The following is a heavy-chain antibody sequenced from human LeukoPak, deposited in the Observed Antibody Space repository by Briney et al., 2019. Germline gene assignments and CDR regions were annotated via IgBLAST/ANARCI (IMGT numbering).Heavy chain of an antibody. Sequence: PSETLSLTCAVYGGSFSGYYWSWIRQPPGKGLEWIGEINHSGSTNYSPSLKSRVTISLDTSRNQFSLKLSSVTAADTAVYYCARAPAWALDYWGQGTLVTVSS. V-gene: IGHV4-34*01. CDR1: GGSFSGYY. CDR3: ARAPAWALDY. D-gene: IGHD7-27*01. J-gene: IGHJ4*02. CDR2: INHSGST.